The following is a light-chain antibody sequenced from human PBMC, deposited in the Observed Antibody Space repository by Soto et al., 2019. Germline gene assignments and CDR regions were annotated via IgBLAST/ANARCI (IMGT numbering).Light chain of an antibody. V-gene: IGKV3D-20*02. CDR1: QSVSSSY. CDR2: GAS. Sequence: ENVLTHSPGTLSLSPGERATLSFRASQSVSSSYLAWYQQKPGQAPRLLIYGASSRATGIPARFSGSGSATDFTLTISSLEPEDFAVYYCQQRSNWITFGQGTRLEIK. CDR3: QQRSNWIT. J-gene: IGKJ5*01.